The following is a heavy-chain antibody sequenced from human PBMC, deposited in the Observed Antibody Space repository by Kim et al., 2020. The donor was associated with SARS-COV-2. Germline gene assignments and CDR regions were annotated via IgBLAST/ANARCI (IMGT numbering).Heavy chain of an antibody. V-gene: IGHV3-21*01. CDR1: GFTFSSYS. CDR2: ISSSSSYI. Sequence: GGSLRLSCAASGFTFSSYSMNWVRQAPGKGLEWVSSISSSSSYIYYADSVKGRFTISRDNAKNSLYLQMNSLRAEDTAVYYCAPRPVVGSIESDYWGQGTLVTVSS. CDR3: APRPVVGSIESDY. D-gene: IGHD2-15*01. J-gene: IGHJ4*02.